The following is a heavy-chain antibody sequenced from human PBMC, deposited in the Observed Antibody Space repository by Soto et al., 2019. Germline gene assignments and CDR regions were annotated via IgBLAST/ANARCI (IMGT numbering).Heavy chain of an antibody. D-gene: IGHD2-2*01. J-gene: IGHJ6*02. Sequence: ASVKVSCKASGYSVTSYYMHWVRQASGQGLEWMGIINPNSGSTTYAQKFQGRVTMTRDMSTSTVYMELTSLTSGDTAVYYCARAGIAYCSSTTCYLYYYVMDVWGQGTTVTVSS. CDR2: INPNSGST. CDR3: ARAGIAYCSSTTCYLYYYVMDV. V-gene: IGHV1-46*01. CDR1: GYSVTSYY.